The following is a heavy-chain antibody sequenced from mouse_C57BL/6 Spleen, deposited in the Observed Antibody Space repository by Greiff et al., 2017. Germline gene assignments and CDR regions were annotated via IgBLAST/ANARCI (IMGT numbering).Heavy chain of an antibody. V-gene: IGHV1-26*01. CDR1: GYTFTDYY. D-gene: IGHD1-1*01. J-gene: IGHJ2*01. CDR2: INPNNGGT. Sequence: EVQLQQSGPELVKPGASVKISCKASGYTFTDYYMNWVKQSHGKSLEWIGDINPNNGGTSYNQKFKGKATLTVDKSSSTAYMELRSLTSEDSAVYYGARRNSPIYYYGRSGDDFGYWGPGTTLTVSS. CDR3: ARRNSPIYYYGRSGDDFGY.